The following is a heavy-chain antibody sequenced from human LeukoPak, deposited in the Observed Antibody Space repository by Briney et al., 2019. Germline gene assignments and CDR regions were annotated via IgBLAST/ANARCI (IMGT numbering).Heavy chain of an antibody. CDR3: ARAIYDSSGFGDY. V-gene: IGHV3-30-3*01. D-gene: IGHD3-22*01. CDR1: GLTFSSHW. Sequence: GGSLRLSCAASGLTFSSHWMHWVRQAPGKGLEWVAVISYDGSNKYYADSVKGRFTISRDNSKNTLYLQMNSLRAEDTAVYYCARAIYDSSGFGDYWGQGTLVTVSS. J-gene: IGHJ4*02. CDR2: ISYDGSNK.